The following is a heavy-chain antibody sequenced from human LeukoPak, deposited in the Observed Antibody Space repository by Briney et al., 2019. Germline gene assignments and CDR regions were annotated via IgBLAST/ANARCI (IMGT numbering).Heavy chain of an antibody. CDR1: GFTFSSYA. J-gene: IGHJ6*02. D-gene: IGHD3-16*01. Sequence: GGSLRLSCAASGFTFSSYAMHWVRQAPGKGLEWVAVISYDGRNKYYAESVKGRFTMSRDTSKNTLYLQMNSLRAEDTAVYYCARDLGGWGNSNGMDVWGQGTTVTVSS. CDR2: ISYDGRNK. V-gene: IGHV3-30*04. CDR3: ARDLGGWGNSNGMDV.